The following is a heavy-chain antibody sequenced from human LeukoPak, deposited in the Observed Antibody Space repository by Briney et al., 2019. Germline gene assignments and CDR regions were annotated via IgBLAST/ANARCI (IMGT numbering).Heavy chain of an antibody. CDR1: GFTVGTNY. D-gene: IGHD6-19*01. CDR3: ARDSSGWYYFDY. V-gene: IGHV3-53*01. CDR2: IYSDGST. Sequence: GGSLRLSCAASGFTVGTNYMSWVRPAPGKGLEWVSFIYSDGSTYYADSVKGRFTISRDNSKNTLYLQMNSLRAEDTAVYYCARDSSGWYYFDYWGQGTLVTVSS. J-gene: IGHJ4*02.